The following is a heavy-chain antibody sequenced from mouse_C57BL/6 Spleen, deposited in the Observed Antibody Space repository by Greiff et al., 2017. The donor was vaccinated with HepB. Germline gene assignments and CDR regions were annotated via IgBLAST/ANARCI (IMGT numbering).Heavy chain of an antibody. CDR1: GYSITSGYD. D-gene: IGHD6-1*01. Sequence: EVMLVESGPGMVKPSQSLSLTCTVTGYSITSGYDWHWIRHFPGNKLEWMGYISYSGSTNYNPSLKSRISITHDTSKNHFFLKLNSVTTEDTATYYCARSPSSYAMDYWGQGTSVTVSS. J-gene: IGHJ4*01. CDR2: ISYSGST. V-gene: IGHV3-1*01. CDR3: ARSPSSYAMDY.